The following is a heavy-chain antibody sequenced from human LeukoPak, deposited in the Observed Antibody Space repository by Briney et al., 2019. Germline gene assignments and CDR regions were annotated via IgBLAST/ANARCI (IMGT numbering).Heavy chain of an antibody. J-gene: IGHJ4*02. Sequence: PGGSLRLSCAASGFTFSSYAMSWVRQAPGKGLEWVSAISGSGGSTYYADSVKGRFTISRDNSKNTLYLQMNSLRAEDTAVYYCAKDRENCSGVSCYSYYFDYWGQGTLVTVSS. CDR3: AKDRENCSGVSCYSYYFDY. CDR1: GFTFSSYA. D-gene: IGHD2-15*01. V-gene: IGHV3-23*01. CDR2: ISGSGGST.